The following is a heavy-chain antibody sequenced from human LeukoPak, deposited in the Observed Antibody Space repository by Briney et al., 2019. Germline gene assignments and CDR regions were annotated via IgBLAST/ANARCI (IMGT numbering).Heavy chain of an antibody. CDR1: GFTFDDYG. D-gene: IGHD3-22*01. V-gene: IGHV3-20*04. J-gene: IGHJ3*02. Sequence: GGSLRLSCAASGFTFDDYGMSWVRQAPGKGLEWVSGINWNGGSTGYADSVKGRFTISRDNAKNSLYLQMNSLRAEDTALYYCARDGRTYYYDSSGYYPDAFDIWGQGTMVTVSS. CDR2: INWNGGST. CDR3: ARDGRTYYYDSSGYYPDAFDI.